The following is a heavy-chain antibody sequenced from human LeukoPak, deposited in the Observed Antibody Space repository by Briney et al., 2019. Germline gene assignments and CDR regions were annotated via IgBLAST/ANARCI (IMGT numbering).Heavy chain of an antibody. D-gene: IGHD3-22*01. CDR1: DFTVSSNY. V-gene: IGHV3-53*01. CDR2: IYSNGST. CDR3: ARFYSSGSFGAFDI. J-gene: IGHJ3*02. Sequence: GGSLRLSCATSDFTVSSNYMGWVRQAPGKGLEWVSIIYSNGSTYYADSMKGRFTISRDNSKNTLYLQMNSLRAEDTAVYYCARFYSSGSFGAFDIWGQGTMVSVSS.